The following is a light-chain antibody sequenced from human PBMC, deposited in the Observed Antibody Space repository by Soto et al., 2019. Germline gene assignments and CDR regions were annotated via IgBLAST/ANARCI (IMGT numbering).Light chain of an antibody. CDR1: SSNIGNNY. CDR2: DNN. Sequence: QSVLTQPPSVSAAPGQKVTISCSGSSSNIGNNYVSWYQHLPGTAPKLLIYDNNKGPSGIPDRFSGSKSGTSATLGITGLQTGDEADYYCGTWDSSLSAVVFGGGTKLTVL. V-gene: IGLV1-51*01. CDR3: GTWDSSLSAVV. J-gene: IGLJ2*01.